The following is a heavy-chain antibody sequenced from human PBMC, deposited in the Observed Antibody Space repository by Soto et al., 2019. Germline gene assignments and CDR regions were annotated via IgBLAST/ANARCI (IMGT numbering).Heavy chain of an antibody. D-gene: IGHD2-15*01. CDR2: IIPIFGTT. V-gene: IGHV1-69*12. J-gene: IGHJ6*02. CDR1: GGTFSTYA. Sequence: QVQLVQSGAEVKKPGSSVKVSCKASGGTFSTYAISWVRQAPGQGLEWMGGIIPIFGTTNYAQKFQGRVRNTAVETRTTSYMELSRLSSGDTGLYYCARVGIDHYYDYGMDVWGQGTTVTVSS. CDR3: ARVGIDHYYDYGMDV.